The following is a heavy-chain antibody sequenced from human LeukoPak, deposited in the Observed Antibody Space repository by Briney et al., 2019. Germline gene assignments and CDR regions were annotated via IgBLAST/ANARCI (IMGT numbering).Heavy chain of an antibody. CDR1: GFTVGSNY. V-gene: IGHV3-23*01. J-gene: IGHJ4*02. Sequence: GGSLRLSCAASGFTVGSNYMNWVRQAPGKGLEWVSAISGSGGSTYYADSVKGRFTISRDNSKNTLYLQMNSLRAEDTAVYYCAKEGEGNYNLREFDYWGQGTLVTVSS. CDR3: AKEGEGNYNLREFDY. CDR2: ISGSGGST. D-gene: IGHD1-7*01.